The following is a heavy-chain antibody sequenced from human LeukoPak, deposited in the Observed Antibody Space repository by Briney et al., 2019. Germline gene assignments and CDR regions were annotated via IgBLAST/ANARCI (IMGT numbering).Heavy chain of an antibody. CDR2: ISSSSSTI. CDR1: GFTFSSYA. Sequence: QPGGSLRLSCAVSGFTFSSYAMSWVRQAPGKGLEWVSYISSSSSTIYYADSVKGRFTISRDNAKNSLYLQMNSPRAEDTAVYYCARDRRYSESFYVRWGQFFDYWGQGTLVTVSS. CDR3: ARDRRYSESFYVRWGQFFDY. V-gene: IGHV3-48*01. J-gene: IGHJ4*02. D-gene: IGHD1-26*01.